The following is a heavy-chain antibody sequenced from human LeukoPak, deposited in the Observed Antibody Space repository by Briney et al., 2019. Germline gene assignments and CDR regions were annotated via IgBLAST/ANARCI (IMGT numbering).Heavy chain of an antibody. D-gene: IGHD4-17*01. Sequence: TGGSLRLSCAASGFTFSSFAMHWVRQAPGKQLEYVSAICSNGGCTYYANSVKGRFTISRDNSKNTLYFQMNSLRAEDTAVYYCAKDHDYGDYKRPWYFGYWGQGTLVTVSS. CDR3: AKDHDYGDYKRPWYFGY. CDR1: GFTFSSFA. J-gene: IGHJ4*02. V-gene: IGHV3-64*01. CDR2: ICSNGGCT.